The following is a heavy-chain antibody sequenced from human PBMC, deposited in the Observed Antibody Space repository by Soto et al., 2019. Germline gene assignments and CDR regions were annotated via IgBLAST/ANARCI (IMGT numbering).Heavy chain of an antibody. V-gene: IGHV3-23*01. D-gene: IGHD3-3*01. J-gene: IGHJ4*02. Sequence: GSLRLSCSVSGFTFRNYAMSWVRQAPGKGLEWISTTSGDGGTTYDGDSVKGRFAISRDNSKSTLYLQMDILRAEDTAVYYCAKELDFGEVISSGVFDYRGQGTLVIVSS. CDR3: AKELDFGEVISSGVFDY. CDR1: GFTFRNYA. CDR2: TSGDGGTT.